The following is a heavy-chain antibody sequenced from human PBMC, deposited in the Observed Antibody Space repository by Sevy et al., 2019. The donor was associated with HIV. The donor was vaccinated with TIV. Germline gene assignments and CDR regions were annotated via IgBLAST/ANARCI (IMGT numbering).Heavy chain of an antibody. CDR1: GFTFSSYA. J-gene: IGHJ6*03. CDR3: ARDGKLVGAGFYYYYMDV. V-gene: IGHV3-30-3*01. CDR2: ISYDGSNK. Sequence: GGSLRLSCAASGFTFSSYAMHWVRQAPGKGLEWVAVISYDGSNKYYADSVKGRSTISRDNSKNTLYLQMNSLRAEDTAVYYCARDGKLVGAGFYYYYMDVWGKGTTVTVSS. D-gene: IGHD1-26*01.